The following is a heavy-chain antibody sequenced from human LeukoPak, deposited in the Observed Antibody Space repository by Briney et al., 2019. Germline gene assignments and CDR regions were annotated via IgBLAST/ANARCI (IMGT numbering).Heavy chain of an antibody. V-gene: IGHV1-69*06. CDR1: GGTFSSYA. D-gene: IGHD3-22*01. Sequence: GASVRVSCKASGGTFSSYAISWVRQAPGQGLEWMGGIIPIFGTANYAQKFQGRVTMTEDTSTDTAYMELSSLRSEDTAVYYCATVPSGLATDWFDPWGQGTLVTVSS. CDR3: ATVPSGLATDWFDP. CDR2: IIPIFGTA. J-gene: IGHJ5*02.